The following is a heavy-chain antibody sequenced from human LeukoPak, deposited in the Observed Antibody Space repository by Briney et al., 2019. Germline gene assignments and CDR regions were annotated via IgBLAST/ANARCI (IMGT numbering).Heavy chain of an antibody. J-gene: IGHJ4*02. CDR3: SAWFGELRNFDY. Sequence: PGRSLRLSCAASGFTFSSYAMHWVRQAPGKGLEWVAVISYDGSNKYYADSVKGRFTISRDNSKNTLYLQMNSLRAEDTAVYYCSAWFGELRNFDYWGQGTLVTVSS. D-gene: IGHD3-10*01. CDR2: ISYDGSNK. V-gene: IGHV3-30-3*01. CDR1: GFTFSSYA.